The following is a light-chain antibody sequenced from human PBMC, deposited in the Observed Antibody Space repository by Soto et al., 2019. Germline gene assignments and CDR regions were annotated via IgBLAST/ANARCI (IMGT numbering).Light chain of an antibody. J-gene: IGLJ2*01. Sequence: SVLTQPPSVSGAPGQRVTISCTGSSSNIGAGYDVHWYQQLPGTAPKLLIYGNSNRPSGVPDRFSGSKSGTSASLAITGLQAEDEADYYCQSYDSSLRGPVVFGGGTQLTVL. CDR2: GNS. V-gene: IGLV1-40*01. CDR1: SSNIGAGYD. CDR3: QSYDSSLRGPVV.